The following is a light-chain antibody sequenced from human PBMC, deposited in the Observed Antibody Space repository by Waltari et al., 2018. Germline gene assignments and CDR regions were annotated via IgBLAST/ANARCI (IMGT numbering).Light chain of an antibody. J-gene: IGLJ2*01. V-gene: IGLV2-14*03. CDR2: DVT. CDR1: STALGIYDF. CDR3: SSYTTRYTVI. Sequence: QSALTPPASVSASPGQPLTISRTGTSTALGIYDFVPWYQPHPGKTPKPMIYDVTKRPSGVSSRFSGSKSGDTASLSISGLQAEDEADYYCSSYTTRYTVIFGGGTKLTVL.